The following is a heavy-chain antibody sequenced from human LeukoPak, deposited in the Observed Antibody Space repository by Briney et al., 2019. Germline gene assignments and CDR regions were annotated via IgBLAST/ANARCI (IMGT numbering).Heavy chain of an antibody. CDR2: VSFDESNK. J-gene: IGHJ4*02. Sequence: GGSLRLSCTASGFTFSNYGMHWVRQAPGKGLEWVALVSFDESNKYYADSVKGRFTISRDNLKNTLYLQMDSLRTEDTAVYYCAKIHTPVVAATAAFDYWGQGTPVTVSS. D-gene: IGHD2-15*01. CDR1: GFTFSNYG. V-gene: IGHV3-30*18. CDR3: AKIHTPVVAATAAFDY.